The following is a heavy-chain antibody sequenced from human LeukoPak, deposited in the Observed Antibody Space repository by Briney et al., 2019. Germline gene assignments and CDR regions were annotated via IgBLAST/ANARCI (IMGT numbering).Heavy chain of an antibody. CDR2: IYYSGST. D-gene: IGHD3-16*01. V-gene: IGHV4-39*01. Sequence: PSETLSLTCTVSGVSISSSSYYWGWIRQPPGKGLEWIGSIYYSGSTYYNPSLKSRVTISVDTSKNQFSLKLSSVTAADTAVYYCARRSFDGDFDYWGQGTLVTVSS. CDR3: ARRSFDGDFDY. CDR1: GVSISSSSYY. J-gene: IGHJ4*02.